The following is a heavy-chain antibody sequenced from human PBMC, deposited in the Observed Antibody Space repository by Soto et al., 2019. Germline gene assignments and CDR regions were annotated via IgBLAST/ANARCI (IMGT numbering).Heavy chain of an antibody. CDR3: VRTVAVAGTNVPDYFDH. D-gene: IGHD6-19*01. CDR2: SHQSGIT. CDR1: GYAISNGYY. J-gene: IGHJ4*02. Sequence: SETLSLTSAVSGYAISNGYYWGWVRQPPGKGLEWIGDSHQSGITHHSPSLKGRVITSMLTSKNQFSLDLISVTAADTAVYYCVRTVAVAGTNVPDYFDHWGQGIQVTVSS. V-gene: IGHV4-38-2*01.